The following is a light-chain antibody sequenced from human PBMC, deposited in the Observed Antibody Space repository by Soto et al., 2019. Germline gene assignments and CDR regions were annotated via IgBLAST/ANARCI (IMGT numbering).Light chain of an antibody. J-gene: IGKJ5*01. CDR2: AAS. V-gene: IGKV1-27*01. CDR1: QDISNY. Sequence: DIQMTQFSSSLSASLGNRVSITFRASQDISNYLAWYQQKPGKVPKVLIYAASTLQLGVPSRFSGSGSGTDFTLTINSLQPDDIATYFCQNYDGDPITFGQGTRLEIK. CDR3: QNYDGDPIT.